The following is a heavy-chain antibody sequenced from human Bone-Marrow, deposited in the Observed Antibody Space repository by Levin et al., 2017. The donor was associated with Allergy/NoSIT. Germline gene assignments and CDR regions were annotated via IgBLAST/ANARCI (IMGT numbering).Heavy chain of an antibody. CDR1: AYKFDSYG. CDR3: ARDASYRSDWLSDF. CDR2: ISISKGDT. D-gene: IGHD6-19*01. J-gene: IGHJ4*02. Sequence: ASVKVSCKGSAYKFDSYGISWVRQAPGQGLEWMGWISISKGDTNYVQKFQGRVTMTRDISTQTAYMELKRLRSDDTAVYYCARDASYRSDWLSDFWGQGTRVTVSS. V-gene: IGHV1-18*01.